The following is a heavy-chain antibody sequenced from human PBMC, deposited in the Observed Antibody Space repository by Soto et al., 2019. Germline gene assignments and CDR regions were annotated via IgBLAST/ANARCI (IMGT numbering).Heavy chain of an antibody. D-gene: IGHD2-8*01. Sequence: QITLKESGPTLVKPTQTLTVTCTFSGFSLNTSGVGVGWVRQPPKKAPEWLAVIYWNADTRYSPSRKTRPTFTKGSSHSHVVLKITNMAPVHPATYYCRGCSGVYAIWGQGTMVTVTS. V-gene: IGHV2-5*01. CDR1: GFSLNTSGVG. CDR3: RGCSGVYAI. CDR2: IYWNADT. J-gene: IGHJ3*02.